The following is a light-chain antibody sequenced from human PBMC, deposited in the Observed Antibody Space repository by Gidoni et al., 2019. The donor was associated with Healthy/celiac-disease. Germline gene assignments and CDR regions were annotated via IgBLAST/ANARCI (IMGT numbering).Light chain of an antibody. CDR3: QQYYSTPLT. V-gene: IGKV4-1*01. CDR2: WAS. Sequence: IVMTQSPGSLAVSLGERATINCKSSQSVLYSSNNKNYLAWYQQKPGQPPKLLIFWASTRESGVPDRFSGSGSGTDFTLTISSLQAEDVAVYYCQQYYSTPLTFGQGTKVEIK. J-gene: IGKJ1*01. CDR1: QSVLYSSNNKNY.